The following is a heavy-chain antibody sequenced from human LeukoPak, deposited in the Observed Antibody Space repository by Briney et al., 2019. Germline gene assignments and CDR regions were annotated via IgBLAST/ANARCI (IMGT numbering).Heavy chain of an antibody. CDR2: INPYSGDT. J-gene: IGHJ4*02. CDR1: GYSFTGYY. D-gene: IGHD6-13*01. Sequence: ASVRVSCKASGYSFTGYYIHWVRQAPGQGLAWMGWINPYSGDTTYAQKFQGRLTLTRDTSISTAYMELSRLRSDDTAVYYCARVRRYSSSWYDYWGQGTLVTVSS. V-gene: IGHV1-2*02. CDR3: ARVRRYSSSWYDY.